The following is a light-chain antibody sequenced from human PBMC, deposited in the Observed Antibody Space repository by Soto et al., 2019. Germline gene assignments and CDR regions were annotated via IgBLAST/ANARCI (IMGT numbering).Light chain of an antibody. CDR1: QGTSNY. Sequence: DIQMTQSPSSLSASVGDRVTITCRASQGTSNYLAWYQQKPGKVPKLPIYAASTLQSGVPSRFRGSGSGTYFTLTINSLQPEDVATYYCQKYNSAPTWTFGQGTKVEIK. V-gene: IGKV1-27*01. J-gene: IGKJ1*01. CDR2: AAS. CDR3: QKYNSAPTWT.